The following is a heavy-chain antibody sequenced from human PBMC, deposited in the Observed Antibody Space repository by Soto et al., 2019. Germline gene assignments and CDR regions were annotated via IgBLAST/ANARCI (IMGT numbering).Heavy chain of an antibody. CDR1: GYTFTSYG. V-gene: IGHV1-18*01. CDR2: ISAYNGNT. J-gene: IGHJ3*02. D-gene: IGHD3-22*01. CDR3: ARDQRITMIVVVTDAFDI. Sequence: ASVKVSCKASGYTFTSYGISWLRQAPGQGLEWMGWISAYNGNTNYAQKLQGRVTMTTDTSTSTAYMELRSLRSDDTAVYYCARDQRITMIVVVTDAFDIWGQGTMVTVSS.